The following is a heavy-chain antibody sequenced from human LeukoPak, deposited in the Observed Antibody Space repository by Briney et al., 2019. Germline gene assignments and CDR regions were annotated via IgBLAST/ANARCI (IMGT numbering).Heavy chain of an antibody. V-gene: IGHV4-34*01. D-gene: IGHD3-10*01. CDR1: GGSFSGYY. CDR2: INHSGST. J-gene: IGHJ3*02. Sequence: PSETLSLTCAVYGGSFSGYYWSWIRQPPGKGLEWIGEINHSGSTNYNPSLKSRVTISVDTSKNQFSLKLSSVTAADTAVYYCARGRKMVRGIRAFDIWGQGTMVTVSS. CDR3: ARGRKMVRGIRAFDI.